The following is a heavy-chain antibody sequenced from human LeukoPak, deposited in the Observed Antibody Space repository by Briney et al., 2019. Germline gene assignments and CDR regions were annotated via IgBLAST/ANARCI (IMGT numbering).Heavy chain of an antibody. J-gene: IGHJ4*02. D-gene: IGHD3-22*01. V-gene: IGHV3-64*01. Sequence: RGSLRLSCAASGFTFSSYAMRSVRQAPGKGLEYVSAISSNGGSTYYANSVKGRFTICRDDSKNTLYLQMGSMRAEDMAVYYCARAPRNRYYYDGSGYYGDYFDYWGQGTLVTVSS. CDR2: ISSNGGST. CDR3: ARAPRNRYYYDGSGYYGDYFDY. CDR1: GFTFSSYA.